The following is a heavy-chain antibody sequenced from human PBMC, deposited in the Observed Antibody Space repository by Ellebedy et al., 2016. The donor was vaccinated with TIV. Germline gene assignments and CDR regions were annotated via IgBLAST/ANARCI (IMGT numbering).Heavy chain of an antibody. V-gene: IGHV3-33*05. CDR3: VSFQY. CDR1: GSTFTRYG. J-gene: IGHJ4*02. CDR2: ISYDGSNQ. Sequence: GGSLRLXXAASGSTFTRYGMHWVRQAPAKGLEWVAVISYDGSNQYYADSVKGRFTISRDNSKSTLFLQMNSLTVEDSAIYYCVSFQYWGQGTQVTVSS.